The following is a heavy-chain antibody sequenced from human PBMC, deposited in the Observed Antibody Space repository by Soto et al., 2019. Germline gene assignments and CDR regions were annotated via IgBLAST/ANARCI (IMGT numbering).Heavy chain of an antibody. V-gene: IGHV1-69*02. J-gene: IGHJ5*02. CDR2: IIPILGIA. CDR3: ATEAYCGGDCYINWFDP. CDR1: GGTFSSYT. Sequence: QVQLLQSGAEVKKPGSSVKVSCKASGGTFSSYTISWVRQAPGQGLEWMGRIIPILGIANYAQKFQGRVTITADKSTSTAYMELSSLRSEDTAVYYCATEAYCGGDCYINWFDPWGQGTLVTVSS. D-gene: IGHD2-21*01.